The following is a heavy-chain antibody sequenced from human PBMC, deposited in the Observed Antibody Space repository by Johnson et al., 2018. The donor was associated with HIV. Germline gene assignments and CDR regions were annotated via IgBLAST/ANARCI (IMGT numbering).Heavy chain of an antibody. D-gene: IGHD1-26*01. V-gene: IGHV3-30*02. CDR1: GFTFSSYG. Sequence: QVLLVESGGGVVQPGGSLRLSCAASGFTFSSYGMHWVRQAPGKGLEWVAFIRYDGSNKYYADSVKGRFTISRDNAKNSLYLQMNSLRAEDTAVYYCARVRIWWELHGTVSAFDIWGQGTMVTVSS. CDR3: ARVRIWWELHGTVSAFDI. CDR2: IRYDGSNK. J-gene: IGHJ3*02.